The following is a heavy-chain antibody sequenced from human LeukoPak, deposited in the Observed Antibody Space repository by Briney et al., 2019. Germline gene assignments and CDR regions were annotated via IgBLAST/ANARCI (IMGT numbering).Heavy chain of an antibody. CDR2: ISSSSSYI. D-gene: IGHD3-22*01. Sequence: PGGSLRLSCAASGFTFSSYSMNWVRQAPGKGLEWVSSISSSSSYIYYADSVKGRFTISRDNAKNSLYLQMNSLRAEDTAVYYCARAPYYYDSSGRNVDYWGQGTLVTVSS. CDR1: GFTFSSYS. J-gene: IGHJ4*02. V-gene: IGHV3-21*01. CDR3: ARAPYYYDSSGRNVDY.